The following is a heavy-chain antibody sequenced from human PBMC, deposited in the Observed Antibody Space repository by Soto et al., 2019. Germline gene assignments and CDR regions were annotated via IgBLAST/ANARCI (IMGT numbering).Heavy chain of an antibody. CDR1: GFTFSSYE. Sequence: EVQLVESGGGLVQPGGSLRLSGAASGFTFSSYEMNWVRQAPGKGLEWVSYITGSGNTIYYADSVKGRFTISRDNAKNSMYMQMNSLRAEDTAAYYCARGGSYFDYWGQGTLVTVSS. J-gene: IGHJ4*02. V-gene: IGHV3-48*03. D-gene: IGHD1-26*01. CDR2: ITGSGNTI. CDR3: ARGGSYFDY.